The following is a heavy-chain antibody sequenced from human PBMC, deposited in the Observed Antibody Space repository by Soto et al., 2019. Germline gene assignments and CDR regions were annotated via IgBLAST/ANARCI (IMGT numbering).Heavy chain of an antibody. CDR3: ARGRGDIVVVVAASYYYYYMDV. D-gene: IGHD2-15*01. CDR1: GYTFTSYG. J-gene: IGHJ6*03. Sequence: GASVKVSCKASGYTFTSYGISWVRQAPGQGLEWMGWISAYNGNTNYAQKLQGRVTMTTDTSTSTAYMELRSLRSDDTAVYYCARGRGDIVVVVAASYYYYYMDVWGKGTTVTVSS. CDR2: ISAYNGNT. V-gene: IGHV1-18*01.